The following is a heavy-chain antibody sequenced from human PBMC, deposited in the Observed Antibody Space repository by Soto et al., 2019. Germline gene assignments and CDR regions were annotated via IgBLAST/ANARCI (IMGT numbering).Heavy chain of an antibody. CDR1: GFSFSDYY. D-gene: IGHD6-19*01. J-gene: IGHJ4*02. V-gene: IGHV3-11*01. CDR2: ISGSGKNM. Sequence: QVQLVESGGGVVKPGGSLRLSCGASGFSFSDYYMSWMRQAPGKGLEWVSYISGSGKNMYYADSVKGRFTISRDNAKNSLYLQMNSLRAEDTAMYYCATLYNNGWQGVDFWGQGSLVTVSS. CDR3: ATLYNNGWQGVDF.